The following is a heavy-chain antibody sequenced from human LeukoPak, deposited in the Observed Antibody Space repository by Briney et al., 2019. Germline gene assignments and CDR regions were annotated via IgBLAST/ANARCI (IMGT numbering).Heavy chain of an antibody. CDR2: ISSSSSYI. D-gene: IGHD1/OR15-1a*01. J-gene: IGHJ5*02. CDR1: GFTFSSYS. CDR3: ARGNRGFDP. Sequence: GGSLRLSCAASGFTFSSYSMDWVRQAPGKGLEWVSFISSSSSYIYYADSVKGRFTISRHNAKNSLYLQMNSLRAEDTALYHCARGNRGFDPWGQGTLVTVSS. V-gene: IGHV3-21*04.